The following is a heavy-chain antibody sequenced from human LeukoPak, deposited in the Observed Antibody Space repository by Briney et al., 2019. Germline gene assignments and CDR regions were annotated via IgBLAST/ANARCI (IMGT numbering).Heavy chain of an antibody. J-gene: IGHJ4*02. CDR3: ARSLPRSGASY. D-gene: IGHD1-26*01. Sequence: SETLSLTCAVYGGSFSGYYWSWIRQPPGKGLEWIGEINHSGSTNYNPSLKSRVTISVDTSKNQFSLKLSSVTAADTSVDYCARSLPRSGASYWGRGTLVTVSS. V-gene: IGHV4-34*01. CDR1: GGSFSGYY. CDR2: INHSGST.